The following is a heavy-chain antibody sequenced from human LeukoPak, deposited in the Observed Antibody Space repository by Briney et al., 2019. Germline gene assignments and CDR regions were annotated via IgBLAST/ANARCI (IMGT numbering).Heavy chain of an antibody. J-gene: IGHJ5*02. CDR3: ARDAGNSGYGCDL. D-gene: IGHD5-12*01. V-gene: IGHV3-48*01. CDR1: GFIFSQYS. CDR2: IRSTGDT. Sequence: GGSLRLSCAASGFIFSQYSINWVRQAPGKGQEWVSHIRSTGDTFYADSVKGRFTISRDNARNSLYLQMNSLRAEDTAMYYCARDAGNSGYGCDLWGQGTLVTVSS.